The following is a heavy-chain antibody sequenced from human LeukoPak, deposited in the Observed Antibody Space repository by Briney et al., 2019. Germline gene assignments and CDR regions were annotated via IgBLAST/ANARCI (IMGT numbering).Heavy chain of an antibody. CDR3: AKDSVAGAYCGGDCYSSFDY. V-gene: IGHV3-30*18. J-gene: IGHJ4*02. Sequence: PGGSLRLSCAASGFTFSSYGMHWVRQAPGKGLEWVAVISYDGSNKYYADSVKGRFTISRDNSKNTLYLQMNSLRAEDTAVYYCAKDSVAGAYCGGDCYSSFDYWGQGTLVTVSS. CDR2: ISYDGSNK. CDR1: GFTFSSYG. D-gene: IGHD2-21*02.